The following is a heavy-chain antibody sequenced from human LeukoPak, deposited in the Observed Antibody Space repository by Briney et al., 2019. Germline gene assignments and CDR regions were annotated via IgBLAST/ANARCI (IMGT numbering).Heavy chain of an antibody. D-gene: IGHD5-18*01. CDR1: GYTFTSYG. Sequence: ASVKVSCKASGYTFTSYGISWVRQAPGQGLEWMGWISAYNGNTNYAQKLQGRVTMTTDTSTSTAYMEPRSLRSDDTAVYYCARDQDSYAPDYYYYMDVWGKGTTVTVSS. CDR3: ARDQDSYAPDYYYYMDV. CDR2: ISAYNGNT. V-gene: IGHV1-18*01. J-gene: IGHJ6*03.